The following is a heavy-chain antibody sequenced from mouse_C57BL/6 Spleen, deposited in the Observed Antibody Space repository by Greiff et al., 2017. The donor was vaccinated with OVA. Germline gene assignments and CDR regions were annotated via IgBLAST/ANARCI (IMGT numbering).Heavy chain of an antibody. D-gene: IGHD1-1*01. CDR2: ISSGSSTI. V-gene: IGHV5-17*01. CDR3: ARGVLYYYGSSYYFDY. Sequence: EVKLMESGGGLVKPGGSLKLSCAASGFTFSDYGMHWVRQAPEKGLEWVAYISSGSSTIYYADTVKGRFTISRDNAKNTLFLQMTSLRSEDTAMYYCARGVLYYYGSSYYFDYWGQGTTLTVSS. J-gene: IGHJ2*01. CDR1: GFTFSDYG.